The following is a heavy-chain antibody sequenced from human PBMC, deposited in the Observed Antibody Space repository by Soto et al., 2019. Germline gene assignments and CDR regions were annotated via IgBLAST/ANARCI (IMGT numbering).Heavy chain of an antibody. J-gene: IGHJ4*02. V-gene: IGHV3-7*01. Sequence: EVQLVESGGGLVQPGGSLRLSCAASGFTFSSYWMSWVRQAPGKGLEWVANIKQDGSEKYYVDSVKGRFNISRDNAKNALCLQMNSLRAEDAAVYYFARAPTLVVCIGGSCYSVFGVLVYWGQGTLVTVSS. CDR2: IKQDGSEK. CDR3: ARAPTLVVCIGGSCYSVFGVLVY. CDR1: GFTFSSYW. D-gene: IGHD2-15*01.